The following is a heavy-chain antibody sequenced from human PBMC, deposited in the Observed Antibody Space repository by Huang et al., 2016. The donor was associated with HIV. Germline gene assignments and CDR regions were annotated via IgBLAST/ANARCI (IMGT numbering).Heavy chain of an antibody. Sequence: EVLLVQSGAELKEPGESLKISCKASGYGFSSYWIGWVRPKPGKGLEGMGITEPRDSETKSSPSFDGQVTSSADKSTRTDYLQWESLKAPDTAIYFCARQVDGFRSHFDFWGQGTLVSVSS. D-gene: IGHD5-18*01. CDR1: GYGFSSYW. CDR2: TEPRDSET. CDR3: ARQVDGFRSHFDF. V-gene: IGHV5-51*01. J-gene: IGHJ4*02.